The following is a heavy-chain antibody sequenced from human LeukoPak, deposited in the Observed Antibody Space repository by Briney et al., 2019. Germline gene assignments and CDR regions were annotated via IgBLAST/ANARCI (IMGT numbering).Heavy chain of an antibody. CDR1: GYTFTSYD. CDR2: MNPNSGNT. D-gene: IGHD3-10*01. Sequence: ASVTVSYKASGYTFTSYDINWVRQATGQGLEWMGWMNPNSGNTGYAQKFQGRVTMTRNTSISTAYMELSSLRSEDTAVYYCARTMYYYDSGSYQTLFGYWGQGTLVTVSS. V-gene: IGHV1-8*01. J-gene: IGHJ4*02. CDR3: ARTMYYYDSGSYQTLFGY.